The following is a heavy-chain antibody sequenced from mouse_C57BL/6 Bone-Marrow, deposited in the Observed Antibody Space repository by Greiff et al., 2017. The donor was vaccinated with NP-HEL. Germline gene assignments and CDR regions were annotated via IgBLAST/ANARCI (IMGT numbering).Heavy chain of an antibody. Sequence: EVKLQESGAELVKPGASVKLSCTASGFNIKDYYMHWVKQRTEQGLEWIGRIDPEDGETKYAPKFQGKATITADTSSNPAYLQLSSLTSEDTAVYYCARPDYYGSSYWYFDVWGTGTTVTVSS. V-gene: IGHV14-2*01. CDR1: GFNIKDYY. CDR3: ARPDYYGSSYWYFDV. J-gene: IGHJ1*03. D-gene: IGHD1-1*01. CDR2: IDPEDGET.